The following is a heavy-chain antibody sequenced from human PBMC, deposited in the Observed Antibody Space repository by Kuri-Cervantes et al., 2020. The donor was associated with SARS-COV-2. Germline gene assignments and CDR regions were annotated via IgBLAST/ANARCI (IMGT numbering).Heavy chain of an antibody. CDR3: ARGTTVTTAQI. V-gene: IGHV1-46*01. CDR1: GYTFTSYY. Sequence: ASVKVSCKASGYTFTSYYMHWVRQAPGQGLEWMGIINPSGGSTSYAQKFQGRVTMTRDTSTSTVYMELRSLRSDDTAVYYCARGTTVTTAQIWGQGTMVTVSS. CDR2: INPSGGST. D-gene: IGHD4-17*01. J-gene: IGHJ3*02.